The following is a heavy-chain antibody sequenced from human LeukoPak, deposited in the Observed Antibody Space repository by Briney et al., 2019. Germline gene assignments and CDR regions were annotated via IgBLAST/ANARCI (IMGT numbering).Heavy chain of an antibody. J-gene: IGHJ4*02. Sequence: SQALSLTCAISGDRVSRNRAGWNWIRQSPSRGLEWLGRTYYRSKWYNDYAVSVKTRIIINPDTSKNQFSLQLNSVTPEDTAVYYCARDSVSVGVAFDYWGQGTLVTVSS. CDR3: ARDSVSVGVAFDY. CDR1: GDRVSRNRAG. D-gene: IGHD6-19*01. CDR2: TYYRSKWYN. V-gene: IGHV6-1*01.